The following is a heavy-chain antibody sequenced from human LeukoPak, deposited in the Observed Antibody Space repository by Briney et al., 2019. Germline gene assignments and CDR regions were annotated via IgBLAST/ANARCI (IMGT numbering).Heavy chain of an antibody. Sequence: GGSLRLSCAASGFTVTDNYMNWVRQSSGKGLEWVSVIYGGGDTNYADSVKGRFIISRDNSKNSLYLQMNSLRAEDTAVYYCAKESSGGWYFDYWGQGTLVTVSS. CDR3: AKESSGGWYFDY. CDR1: GFTVTDNY. D-gene: IGHD6-19*01. J-gene: IGHJ4*02. CDR2: IYGGGDT. V-gene: IGHV3-53*01.